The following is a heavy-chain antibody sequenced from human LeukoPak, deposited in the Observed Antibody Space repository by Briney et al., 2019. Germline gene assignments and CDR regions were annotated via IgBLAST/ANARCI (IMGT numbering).Heavy chain of an antibody. CDR1: GYTFTGYY. CDR3: ARVQRITIFIKESLYYFDY. Sequence: GASVKVSCKASGYTFTGYYMHWVRQAPGQGLEWVGGIIPIFGTANYAQKFQGRVTITADKSTSTAYMELSSLRSEDTAVYYCARVQRITIFIKESLYYFDYWGQGTLVTVSS. D-gene: IGHD3-3*01. CDR2: IIPIFGTA. V-gene: IGHV1-69*06. J-gene: IGHJ4*02.